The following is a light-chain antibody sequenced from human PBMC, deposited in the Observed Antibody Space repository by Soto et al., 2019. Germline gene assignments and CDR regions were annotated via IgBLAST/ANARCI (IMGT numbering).Light chain of an antibody. CDR3: QQTYITPRT. Sequence: DIQMTQSPSSLSASVGDRVTITCRTSQRISNFLNWYRQNPGKAPQLLIYGASTLQSGVPSRFRGSWSGTSFTLTITSLQPEDFATYYCQQTYITPRTFGPGTKVDIK. V-gene: IGKV1-39*01. J-gene: IGKJ3*01. CDR2: GAS. CDR1: QRISNF.